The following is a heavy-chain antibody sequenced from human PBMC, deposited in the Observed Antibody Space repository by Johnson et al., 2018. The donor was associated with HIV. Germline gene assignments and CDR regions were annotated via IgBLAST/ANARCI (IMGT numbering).Heavy chain of an antibody. Sequence: VQLVESGGRAARRGGALSFSCVHCAMAWVLQSPGKGLAWVSAISGSGNTTFYANSVKGRFTISRDNSKNTLYLQMNSLRAEDTAVYYCAREARIVVVEPSDAFDIWGQGTMVTVSS. CDR3: AREARIVVVEPSDAFDI. CDR1: HCA. J-gene: IGHJ3*02. CDR2: ISGSGNTT. V-gene: IGHV3-23*04. D-gene: IGHD3-22*01.